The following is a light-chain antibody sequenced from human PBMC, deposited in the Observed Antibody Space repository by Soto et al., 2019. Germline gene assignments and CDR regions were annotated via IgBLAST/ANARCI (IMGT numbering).Light chain of an antibody. CDR1: SSDVGGYTS. Sequence: QSVLTQPRSVSGSPGQSVPISCTGTSSDVGGYTSVSWYQHHPGKAPKLIIYDVSKRPSGVPDRFSGSKSGNTASLTISGLQAEDEADYYCCSYAGSYTYVFGSGTKVTV. CDR3: CSYAGSYTYV. CDR2: DVS. J-gene: IGLJ1*01. V-gene: IGLV2-11*01.